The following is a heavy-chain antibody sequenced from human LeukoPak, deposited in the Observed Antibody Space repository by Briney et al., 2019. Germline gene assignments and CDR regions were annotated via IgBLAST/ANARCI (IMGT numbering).Heavy chain of an antibody. J-gene: IGHJ4*02. CDR1: GFTFSSYS. D-gene: IGHD3-16*01. CDR2: INSDSRLM. V-gene: IGHV3-21*01. CDR3: IRDLFDDYSLDY. Sequence: GGSLRLSCAASGFTFSSYSMNWVRQAPGKGLEWVSSINSDSRLMYYAESVKGRFTISRDNARNTLYLQMNSLRAEDTAVYYCIRDLFDDYSLDYWGQGALVTVSS.